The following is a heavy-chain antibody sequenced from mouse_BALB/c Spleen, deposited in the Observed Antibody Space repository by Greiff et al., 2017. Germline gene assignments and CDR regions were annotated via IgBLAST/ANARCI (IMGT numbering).Heavy chain of an antibody. D-gene: IGHD2-14*01. CDR1: GYTFTSYW. CDR3: ARLHYRYPWYAMDY. V-gene: IGHV1-7*01. CDR2: INPSTGYT. Sequence: QVQLKQSGAELAKPGASVKMSCKASGYTFTSYWMHWVKQRPGQGLEWIGYINPSTGYTEYNQKFKDKATLTADKSSSTAYMQLSSLTSEDSAVYYCARLHYRYPWYAMDYWGQGTSVTVSS. J-gene: IGHJ4*01.